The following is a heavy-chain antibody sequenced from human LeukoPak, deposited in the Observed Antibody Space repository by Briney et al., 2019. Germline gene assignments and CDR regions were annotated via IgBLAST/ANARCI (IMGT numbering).Heavy chain of an antibody. CDR1: GFPFSGYA. V-gene: IGHV3-30*18. Sequence: GPLSFSWAALGFPFSGYAMHWFGQAPGKGLGWVAVISYDGSNKYYADSVKGRFTISRDNSKNTLYLQMNSLRAEATAVYSCAKDSSSGTNPTYFFDYWGQGTLVTVSS. J-gene: IGHJ4*02. CDR2: ISYDGSNK. D-gene: IGHD6-13*01. CDR3: AKDSSSGTNPTYFFDY.